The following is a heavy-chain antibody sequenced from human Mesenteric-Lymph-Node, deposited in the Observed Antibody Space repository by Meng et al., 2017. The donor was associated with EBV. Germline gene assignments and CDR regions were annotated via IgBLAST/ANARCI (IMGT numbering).Heavy chain of an antibody. Sequence: QGQLVQPGAEVKKPGASVKVSCKVSGHTLIELSMHWVRQAPGKGLEWMGGFDPEDDEMVFAQEFQGRVTMTEDTSTNTAYMELSRLSSEDTAVYYCATFRGAVSANGWFDPWGQGTLVTVSS. D-gene: IGHD6-19*01. J-gene: IGHJ5*02. V-gene: IGHV1-24*01. CDR2: FDPEDDEM. CDR3: ATFRGAVSANGWFDP. CDR1: GHTLIELS.